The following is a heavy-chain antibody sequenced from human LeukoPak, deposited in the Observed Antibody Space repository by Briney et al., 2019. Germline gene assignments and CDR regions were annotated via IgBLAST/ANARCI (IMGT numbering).Heavy chain of an antibody. CDR1: GYTLTELS. J-gene: IGHJ4*02. CDR3: ATDLVAVAGMGNDY. D-gene: IGHD6-19*01. V-gene: IGHV1-24*01. Sequence: ASVKVSCKVSGYTLTELSMHWVRQAPGKGLEWMGGFDPEDGETIFAQKFQGRVTMTEDTSTDTAYMELSSLRSEDTAVYYCATDLVAVAGMGNDYWGQGTLVTVSS. CDR2: FDPEDGET.